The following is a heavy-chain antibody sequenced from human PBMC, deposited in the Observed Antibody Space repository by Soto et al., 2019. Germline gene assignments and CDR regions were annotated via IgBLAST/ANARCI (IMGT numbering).Heavy chain of an antibody. D-gene: IGHD4-17*01. J-gene: IGHJ4*02. CDR1: GYTFTDYD. CDR3: AVTTGY. CDR2: VSPDHGNA. Sequence: QVRVVQSGAEVKKPGASVKVSCKTSGYTFTDYDINWVRQAPGQGLEWMGWVSPDHGNAGYAQQFQGRVTMTSDTSISTVFMELTNLRSEDTAVYYCAVTTGYLGQGTKVTVSS. V-gene: IGHV1-8*01.